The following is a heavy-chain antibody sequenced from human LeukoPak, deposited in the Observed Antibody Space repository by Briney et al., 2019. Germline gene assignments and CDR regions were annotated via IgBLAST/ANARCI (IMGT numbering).Heavy chain of an antibody. CDR3: AKRPSGSGSYSGYFDY. J-gene: IGHJ4*02. V-gene: IGHV3-23*01. D-gene: IGHD3-10*01. CDR2: ISGSGSST. Sequence: GGSLRLSCAASGFTFSSYAMSWVRQAPGKGLEWVSAISGSGSSTYYADSVKGRFTISRDNSKNTLYLQMNSLRAEDTAVYYCAKRPSGSGSYSGYFDYWGQGTLVTVSS. CDR1: GFTFSSYA.